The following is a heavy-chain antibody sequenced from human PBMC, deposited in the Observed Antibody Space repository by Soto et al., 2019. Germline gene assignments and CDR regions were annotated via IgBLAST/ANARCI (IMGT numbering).Heavy chain of an antibody. J-gene: IGHJ6*02. CDR1: GGSISSYY. V-gene: IGHV4-59*01. CDR3: ARSDPQYYDILTGYYPHYYYGMDV. Sequence: SETLCLTCTVSGGSISSYYWSWIRQPPGKGLEWIGYIYYSGSTNYNPSLKSRVTISVDTSKNQFSLKLSSVTAADTAVYYCARSDPQYYDILTGYYPHYYYGMDVWGQGTTVTVSS. CDR2: IYYSGST. D-gene: IGHD3-9*01.